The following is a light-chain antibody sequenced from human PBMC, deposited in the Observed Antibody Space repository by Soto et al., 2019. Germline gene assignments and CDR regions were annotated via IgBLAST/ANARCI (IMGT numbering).Light chain of an antibody. CDR1: QSVRNNS. Sequence: EIVLTQSPGTLSLSPGERATLSCRASQSVRNNSLAWYQQQPGQAPRLLIFGASSRATGIPDRFSGSGSGTDFTITISRLESEDSAVYICHHYGYGVYTFGQGTKLEIK. J-gene: IGKJ2*01. CDR2: GAS. V-gene: IGKV3-20*01. CDR3: HHYGYGVYT.